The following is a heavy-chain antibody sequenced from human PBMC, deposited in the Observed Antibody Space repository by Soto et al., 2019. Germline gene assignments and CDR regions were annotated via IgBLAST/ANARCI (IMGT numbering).Heavy chain of an antibody. Sequence: PGGSLRLSCAPSGFTVNSHAMSWVRQAPGKGMEWVASISGSGDGTYYGDSVKGRFTISRDSSSSTLYLQMNNLRGEDTAVYFCTKSRRGILMVYGFGGMDVWGQGTTVTVSS. CDR3: TKSRRGILMVYGFGGMDV. V-gene: IGHV3-23*01. D-gene: IGHD2-8*01. J-gene: IGHJ6*02. CDR1: GFTVNSHA. CDR2: ISGSGDGT.